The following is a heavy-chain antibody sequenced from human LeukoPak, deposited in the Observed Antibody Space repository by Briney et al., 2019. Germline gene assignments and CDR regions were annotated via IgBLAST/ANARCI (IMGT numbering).Heavy chain of an antibody. CDR2: ISGSGGST. D-gene: IGHD5-24*01. Sequence: GGSLRLSCAASGFTFSSYAMSWVRQAPGKGLEWASAISGSGGSTYYADSVKGWFTISRDNSKNTLYLQMNSLRAEDTAVYYCAKSLGRWLPYGMDVWGQGTTVTVSS. V-gene: IGHV3-23*01. CDR1: GFTFSSYA. J-gene: IGHJ6*02. CDR3: AKSLGRWLPYGMDV.